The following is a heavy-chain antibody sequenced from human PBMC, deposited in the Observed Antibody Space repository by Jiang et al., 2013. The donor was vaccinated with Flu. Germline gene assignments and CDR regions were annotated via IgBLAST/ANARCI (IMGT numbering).Heavy chain of an antibody. CDR3: ASPNCTNGVCPGSKYYFDF. D-gene: IGHD2-8*01. J-gene: IGHJ4*02. CDR1: GYTFTSYG. V-gene: IGHV1-18*01. CDR2: ISAYNGNT. Sequence: SGAEVKKPGASVKVSCKASGYTFTSYGISWVRQAPGQGLEWMGWISAYNGNTNYAQKLQGRVTMTTDTSTSTAYMELRSLRSDDTAVYYCASPNCTNGVCPGSKYYFDFWGQGSLVTVSS.